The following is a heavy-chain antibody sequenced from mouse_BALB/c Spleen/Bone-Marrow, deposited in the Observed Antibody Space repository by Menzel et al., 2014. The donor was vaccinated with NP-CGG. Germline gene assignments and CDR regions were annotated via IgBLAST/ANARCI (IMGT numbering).Heavy chain of an antibody. Sequence: EVKVVESGAELVKPGASVKLSCTASGFNIKDTYMHWVKQRPEQGLEWIGRIDPANGNTKYDPKFQGKATITADISSNTAYLQLSSLTSEDTAVYYCARRGYYGNYYYAMDYWGQGTSVTVSS. CDR3: ARRGYYGNYYYAMDY. CDR2: IDPANGNT. J-gene: IGHJ4*01. CDR1: GFNIKDTY. D-gene: IGHD2-1*01. V-gene: IGHV14-3*02.